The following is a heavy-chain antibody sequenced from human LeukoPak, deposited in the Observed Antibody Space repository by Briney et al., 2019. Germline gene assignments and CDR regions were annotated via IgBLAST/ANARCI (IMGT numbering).Heavy chain of an antibody. CDR2: ISSSGSTI. CDR3: AEFCITMIGGV. J-gene: IGHJ6*04. Sequence: GGSLRLSCAASGFTFSSYEMNWVRQAPGKGLEWVSYISSSGSTIYYADSVKGRFTISRDNAKNSLYLQMNSLRAEATAAYYSAEFCITMIGGVWGKGTTVTISS. V-gene: IGHV3-48*03. CDR1: GFTFSSYE. D-gene: IGHD3-10*02.